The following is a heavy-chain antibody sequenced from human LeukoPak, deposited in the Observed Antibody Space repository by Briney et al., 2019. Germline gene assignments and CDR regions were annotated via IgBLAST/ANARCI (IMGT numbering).Heavy chain of an antibody. J-gene: IGHJ4*02. D-gene: IGHD6-13*01. CDR1: GYTFTSYG. CDR3: ARGFDSSSWYSNYDY. V-gene: IGHV1-18*01. Sequence: GASVKVSCKASGYTFTSYGISWVRQAPGQGLEWMGRISAYNGNTNYAQKLQGRVTMTTDTSTSTAYMELGSLRSDDTAVYYCARGFDSSSWYSNYDYWGQGTLVTVSS. CDR2: ISAYNGNT.